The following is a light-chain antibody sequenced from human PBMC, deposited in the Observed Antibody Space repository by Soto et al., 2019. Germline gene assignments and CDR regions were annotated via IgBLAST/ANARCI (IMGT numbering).Light chain of an antibody. CDR3: QQYSTYSRT. Sequence: DIQMTQSPSTLSASVGDRVTITCRASQSISTWLAWYQQKPGKAPKALIYKASSLDSGVPSRFSRTGSGTECTLTSSSLQPDDFATCYCQQYSTYSRTFGQGTKVEI. V-gene: IGKV1-5*03. J-gene: IGKJ1*01. CDR1: QSISTW. CDR2: KAS.